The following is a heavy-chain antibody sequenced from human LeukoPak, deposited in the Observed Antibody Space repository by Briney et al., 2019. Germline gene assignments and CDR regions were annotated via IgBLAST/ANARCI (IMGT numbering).Heavy chain of an antibody. V-gene: IGHV3-20*04. J-gene: IGHJ4*02. CDR1: GFTFDDYG. CDR2: ITWNGGST. CDR3: ARDKVSGDSYFDY. Sequence: PGGSLRLSCAASGFTFDDYGMSWVRQAPGKGLEWVSGITWNGGSTAYADSVKGRFTISRDNAKNSLYLQMNSLRAEDTAVYYCARDKVSGDSYFDYWGQGTLVTVSS. D-gene: IGHD4-17*01.